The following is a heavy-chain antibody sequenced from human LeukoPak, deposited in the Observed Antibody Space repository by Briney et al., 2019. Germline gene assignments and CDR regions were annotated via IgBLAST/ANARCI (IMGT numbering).Heavy chain of an antibody. CDR2: ISSSGSTI. D-gene: IGHD1-26*01. J-gene: IGHJ4*02. CDR1: GFTFSSYA. V-gene: IGHV3-11*04. CDR3: ARDWYSGSYPLDY. Sequence: GGSLRLSCAASGFTFSSYAMSWIRQAPGKGLEWVSHISSSGSTIYYADSVKGRFTISRDNAKNSLYLQMSSLRAEDTAFYYCARDWYSGSYPLDYWGQGTLVTVSS.